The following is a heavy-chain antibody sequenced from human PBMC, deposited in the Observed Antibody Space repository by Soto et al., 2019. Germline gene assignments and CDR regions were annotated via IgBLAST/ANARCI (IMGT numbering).Heavy chain of an antibody. CDR1: GIPCIRYV. CDR3: ANVPLGRYSSWSGAGGMDV. J-gene: IGHJ6*02. D-gene: IGHD6-6*01. V-gene: IGHV3-23*01. CDR2: ISGSGGST. Sequence: PLWAMRLFCAASGIPCIRYVMTGVRQDPGKGLDWVSAISGSGGSTYYADSVKGRFTISRDNSKRTLYLQMNSLRAEDTAVYYCANVPLGRYSSWSGAGGMDVCGQGTLVTVS.